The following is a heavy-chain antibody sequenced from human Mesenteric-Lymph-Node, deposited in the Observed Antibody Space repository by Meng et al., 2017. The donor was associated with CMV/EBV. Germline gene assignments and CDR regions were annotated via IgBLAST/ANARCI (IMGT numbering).Heavy chain of an antibody. D-gene: IGHD3-3*01. V-gene: IGHV3-74*01. CDR3: TRDEWPYRF. CDR1: GFTFSSYF. Sequence: GGSLRPSCAASGFTFSSYFLSWVRQAPGKGLVWVSFIKGDGSGATYADSVKGRFTISTDNARNKLYLQMNGLTDEDTALYYCTRDEWPYRFWGQGALVTVSS. CDR2: IKGDGSGA. J-gene: IGHJ4*02.